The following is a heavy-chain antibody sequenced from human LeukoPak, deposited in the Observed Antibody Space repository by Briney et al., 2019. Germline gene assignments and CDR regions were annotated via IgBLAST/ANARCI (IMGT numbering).Heavy chain of an antibody. Sequence: PSETLSLTCTVSGGSISSYYWSWIWQPAGKGLEWIGRIYTSGSTNYNPSLKSRVTMSVDTSKNQFSLKLSSVTAADTAVYYCARDSTYYGSGSYSKGLDYWGQGTLVTVSS. J-gene: IGHJ4*02. CDR2: IYTSGST. D-gene: IGHD3-10*01. CDR1: GGSISSYY. V-gene: IGHV4-4*07. CDR3: ARDSTYYGSGSYSKGLDY.